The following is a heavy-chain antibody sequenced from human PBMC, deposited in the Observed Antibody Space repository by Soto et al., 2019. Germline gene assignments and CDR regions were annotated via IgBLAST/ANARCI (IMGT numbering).Heavy chain of an antibody. Sequence: QITLKESGPTLVKPTQTLTLTCTFSAFSLSTGGVGVGWIRQPPGKALEWLALIYWDDDKSYSPSLRSRLTITKDTSKNQVVLTRTNMDPVDTATYYCIQSRCGGDCLQSYASYYYYGMDVW. J-gene: IGHJ6*01. D-gene: IGHD2-21*02. CDR1: AFSLSTGGVG. CDR3: IQSRCGGDCLQSYASYYYYGMDV. V-gene: IGHV2-5*02. CDR2: IYWDDDK.